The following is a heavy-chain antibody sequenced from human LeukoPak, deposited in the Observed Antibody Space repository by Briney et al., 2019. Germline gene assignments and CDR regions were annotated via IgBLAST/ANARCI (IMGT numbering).Heavy chain of an antibody. CDR1: GYSFTSNW. CDR3: ARQPEGTWFDP. Sequence: GESLKISCKGSGYSFTSNWISWVRQMPGKGLEWMGRIDPSDSYTNYSPSFQGHVTIPADKSISTAYLQWSSLKASDTAMYYCARQPEGTWFDPWGQGTLVIVSA. J-gene: IGHJ5*02. V-gene: IGHV5-10-1*01. CDR2: IDPSDSYT. D-gene: IGHD1-1*01.